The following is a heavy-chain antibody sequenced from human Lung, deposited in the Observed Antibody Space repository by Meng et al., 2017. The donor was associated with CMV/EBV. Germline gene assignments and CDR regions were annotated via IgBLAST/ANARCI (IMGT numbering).Heavy chain of an antibody. CDR2: IIPIFGTA. J-gene: IGHJ6*02. V-gene: IGHV1-69*05. D-gene: IGHD3-3*01. Sequence: SVKVSCKASGGTFSSSAISWVRQDPGQGLEWMGGIIPIFGTANYGQKFQGRVTITTDESTSTAYMELSSLRTEDTAVYYCATLPGGAIFGDNGMDVWGQGTTVTVSS. CDR3: ATLPGGAIFGDNGMDV. CDR1: GGTFSSSA.